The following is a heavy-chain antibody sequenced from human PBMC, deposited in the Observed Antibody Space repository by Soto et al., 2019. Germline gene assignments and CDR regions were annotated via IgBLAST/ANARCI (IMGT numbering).Heavy chain of an antibody. V-gene: IGHV1-3*01. Sequence: QVHLVQSGAEVRKPGASVKISCKTSGYTFTNYAVHWVRQVPGQRLEWMGWVYGDTGNTKYLEKFRGRVTFTRDTPASTDYMELNNLRSEDTALYYCSAVDIGDYWGQGTLVTVSS. CDR2: VYGDTGNT. J-gene: IGHJ4*02. D-gene: IGHD5-12*01. CDR1: GYTFTNYA. CDR3: SAVDIGDY.